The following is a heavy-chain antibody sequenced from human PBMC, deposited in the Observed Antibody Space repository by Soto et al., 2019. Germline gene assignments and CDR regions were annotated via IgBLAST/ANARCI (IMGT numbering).Heavy chain of an antibody. J-gene: IGHJ5*02. CDR1: GYTFSDHG. CDR3: AKDRPRLTQQLNGVS. D-gene: IGHD2-8*01. CDR2: ISAYSGAT. Sequence: QIQLVQSGAEVKKPGASVRVSCKASGYTFSDHGFSWVRQGPGQGLEWLGWISAYSGATDYAQKXQXXXTXXTDTSTSTAYMELRSLRSDDTAVYYCAKDRPRLTQQLNGVSWGQGTLVTVSS. V-gene: IGHV1-18*01.